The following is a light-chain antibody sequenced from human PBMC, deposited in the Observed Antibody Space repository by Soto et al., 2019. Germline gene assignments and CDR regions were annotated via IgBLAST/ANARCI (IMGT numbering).Light chain of an antibody. J-gene: IGLJ1*01. CDR3: NSYTSSSTYV. CDR2: DVS. V-gene: IGLV2-14*03. Sequence: QSPLTQPASVSGSPGQSIAISCTGTSSDVGNYNYVSWYQQHPGKAPKLMIYDVSNRPSGVSNRFSGSKSGNTASLTISGLQPEDEADYYCNSYTSSSTYVFGTGTKVTVL. CDR1: SSDVGNYNY.